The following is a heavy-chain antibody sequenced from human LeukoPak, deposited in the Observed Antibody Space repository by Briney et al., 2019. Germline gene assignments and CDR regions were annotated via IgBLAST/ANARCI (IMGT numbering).Heavy chain of an antibody. Sequence: PGGSLRLSCAASGFTFSSYSMNWVRQAPGKGLEWVSSISSSSSYIYYADSVKGRFTISRDNAKNSLYLQMNSLRAEDTAVYYCARDYDYGDYGGGKFDYWGQGTLVTVSS. CDR1: GFTFSSYS. CDR3: ARDYDYGDYGGGKFDY. D-gene: IGHD4-17*01. V-gene: IGHV3-21*01. CDR2: ISSSSSYI. J-gene: IGHJ4*02.